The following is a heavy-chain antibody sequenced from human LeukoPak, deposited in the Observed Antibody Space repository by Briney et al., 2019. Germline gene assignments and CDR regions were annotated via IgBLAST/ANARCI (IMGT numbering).Heavy chain of an antibody. CDR1: GGTFSSYA. Sequence: GASVKVSCKASGGTFSSYAISWVRQAPGQGLEWMGRIIPILGIANYAQKFQGRVTITADKSTSTAYMELRSLRSDDTAVYYCARGGHCGGDCYLLPDYYYYYGMDVWGQGTTVTVSS. CDR3: ARGGHCGGDCYLLPDYYYYYGMDV. CDR2: IIPILGIA. J-gene: IGHJ6*02. D-gene: IGHD2-21*02. V-gene: IGHV1-69*04.